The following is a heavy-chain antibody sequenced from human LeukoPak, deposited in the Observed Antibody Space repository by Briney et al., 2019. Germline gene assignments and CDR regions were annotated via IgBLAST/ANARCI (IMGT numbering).Heavy chain of an antibody. CDR2: LSNSGGST. D-gene: IGHD3-10*01. J-gene: IGHJ4*02. CDR1: GFTFSTYA. Sequence: PGGSLRLSCAASGFTFSTYAMNWGRQAPGKGLEWVSALSNSGGSTYYADSVKGRFTISRDNSKNTLYLQMNSLRADDTAVYYCAKGGALWFGELFDYWGQGTLVTVSS. CDR3: AKGGALWFGELFDY. V-gene: IGHV3-23*01.